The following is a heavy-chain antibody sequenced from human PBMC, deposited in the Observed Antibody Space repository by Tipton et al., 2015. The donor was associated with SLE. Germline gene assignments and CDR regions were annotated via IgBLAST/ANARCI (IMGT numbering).Heavy chain of an antibody. D-gene: IGHD3-22*01. Sequence: SLRLSCAASGFTFSDYYMSWIRQAPGKGLEWVSYISSSSSYTNYADSVKGRFTISRDNSKNTLYLQMNSLRAEDTAVYYCARERPPDYYDSSGFDYWGQGTLVTVSS. CDR3: ARERPPDYYDSSGFDY. J-gene: IGHJ4*02. CDR2: ISSSSSYT. CDR1: GFTFSDYY. V-gene: IGHV3-11*05.